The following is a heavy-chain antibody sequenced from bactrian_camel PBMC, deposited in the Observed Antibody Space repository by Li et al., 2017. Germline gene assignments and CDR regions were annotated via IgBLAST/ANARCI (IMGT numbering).Heavy chain of an antibody. V-gene: IGHV3S1*01. D-gene: IGHD1*01. J-gene: IGHJ4*01. CDR2: VYTDTGRT. CDR1: GGTLNRFSYC. CDR3: AAVRHFHCESLSPGAFTY. Sequence: HVQLVESGGGSVQAGGSLRLSCEVSGGTLNRFSYCMAWFRQAPGKEREGVASVYTDTGRTNYADSVMGRFTISQDNAKKTVYLQMTSLKAEDTAMYYCAAVRHFHCESLSPGAFTYWGQGTQVTVS.